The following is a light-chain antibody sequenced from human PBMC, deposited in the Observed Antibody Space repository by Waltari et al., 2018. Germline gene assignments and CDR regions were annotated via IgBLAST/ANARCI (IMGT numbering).Light chain of an antibody. V-gene: IGKV4-1*01. CDR2: WAS. CDR1: QGVLASPNNNNC. CDR3: QQCYSFPYT. Sequence: DIVMTQSPDSLAVSLGERATINCKSSQGVLASPNNNNCLGWYQQKQGQPPNLLISWASTRESGVPDRFSGSGSGTDFTLTISSLQAEDVAVYYCQQCYSFPYTFGQGTKLEIK. J-gene: IGKJ2*01.